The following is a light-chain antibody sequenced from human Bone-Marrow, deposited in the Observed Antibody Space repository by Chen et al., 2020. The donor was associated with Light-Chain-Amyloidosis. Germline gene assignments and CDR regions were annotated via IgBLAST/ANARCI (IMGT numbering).Light chain of an antibody. J-gene: IGLJ3*02. CDR2: RNS. CDR1: SSNIGTNS. V-gene: IGLV1-47*02. CDR3: AARDECRNGWV. Sequence: QSVLTQPPAASASPGQRVTVSCSGSSSNIGTNSLYWYQQLPGAAPTVLIYRNSQRPSGVPDRFSGSKSGTSGTLAISGLRSEDEGDYYCAARDECRNGWVFGGGTKLTVL.